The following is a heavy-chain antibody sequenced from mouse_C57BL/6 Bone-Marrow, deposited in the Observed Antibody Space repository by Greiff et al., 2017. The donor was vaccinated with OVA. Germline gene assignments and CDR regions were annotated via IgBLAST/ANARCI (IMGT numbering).Heavy chain of an antibody. CDR2: IRSKSNNYAT. CDR1: GFSFNTYA. Sequence: EVKLMESGGGLVQPKGSLKLSCAASGFSFNTYAMNWVRQAPGKGLEWVARIRSKSNNYATYYADSVKDRFTISRDDSESMLYLQMNNLKTEDTAMYYCVRGDYDYDEGAMDYWGQGTSVTVSS. CDR3: VRGDYDYDEGAMDY. D-gene: IGHD2-4*01. V-gene: IGHV10-1*01. J-gene: IGHJ4*01.